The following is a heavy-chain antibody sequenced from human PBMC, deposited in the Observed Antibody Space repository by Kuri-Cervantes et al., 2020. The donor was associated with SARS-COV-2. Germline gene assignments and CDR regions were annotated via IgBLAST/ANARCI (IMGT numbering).Heavy chain of an antibody. D-gene: IGHD2-15*01. CDR1: GGSISSYY. V-gene: IGHV4-59*01. J-gene: IGHJ4*02. Sequence: GSLRLSCAVSGGSISSYYWSWIRQPPGKGLEWIGYIYYSGSTNYNPSLKSRVTISVDTSKNLFSLKLSSVTAADTAVYYCAREGYCSGGSCFDYWGQGTLVTVSS. CDR2: IYYSGST. CDR3: AREGYCSGGSCFDY.